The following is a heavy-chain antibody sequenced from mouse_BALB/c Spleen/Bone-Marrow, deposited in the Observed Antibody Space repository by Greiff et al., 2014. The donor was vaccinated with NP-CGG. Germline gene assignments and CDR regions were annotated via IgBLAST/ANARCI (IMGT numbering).Heavy chain of an antibody. D-gene: IGHD4-1*01. V-gene: IGHV1-80*01. CDR3: ARVRNWADY. Sequence: QVQLQQPGAELVRPGSSVKISCKASGYAFSSYWMNWVKQRPGQGLEWIGQIYPGDGDTNYDGKFKGKATLTADKSSSTAYMQLSSLTSEDSAVYFCARVRNWADYWGQGTTLTVSS. J-gene: IGHJ2*01. CDR1: GYAFSSYW. CDR2: IYPGDGDT.